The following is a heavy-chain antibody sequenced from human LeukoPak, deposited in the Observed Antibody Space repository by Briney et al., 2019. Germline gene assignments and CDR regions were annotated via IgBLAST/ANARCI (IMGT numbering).Heavy chain of an antibody. CDR2: ISSSSSYI. CDR3: ARRIAAAGIDY. J-gene: IGHJ4*02. D-gene: IGHD6-13*01. CDR1: GCTFSSYS. V-gene: IGHV3-21*01. Sequence: GGSLRLSCAASGCTFSSYSMNWVRQAPGKGLEWVSSISSSSSYIYYADSVKGRFTISRDNAKNSLYLQMNSLRAEDTAVYYCARRIAAAGIDYWGQGTLVTVSS.